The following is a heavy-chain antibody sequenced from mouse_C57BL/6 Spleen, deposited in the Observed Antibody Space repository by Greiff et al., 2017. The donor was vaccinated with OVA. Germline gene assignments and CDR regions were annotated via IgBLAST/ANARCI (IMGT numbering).Heavy chain of an antibody. CDR1: GYTFTSYW. Sequence: VQLQQPGAELVRPGTSVKLSCKASGYTFTSYWMHWVKQRPGQGLEWIGVIDPSDSYTNYNQKFKGKATLTVDTSSSTAYMQLSSLTSEDSAVYYCSRKANERWGQGTTLTVSS. CDR2: IDPSDSYT. CDR3: SRKANER. V-gene: IGHV1-59*01. J-gene: IGHJ2*01. D-gene: IGHD3-2*02.